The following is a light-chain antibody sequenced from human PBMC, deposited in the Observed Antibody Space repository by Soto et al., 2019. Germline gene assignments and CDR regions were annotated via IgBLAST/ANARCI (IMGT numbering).Light chain of an antibody. V-gene: IGKV1-5*01. J-gene: IGKJ4*01. CDR1: QSISSW. CDR2: DAS. Sequence: DIPMTQSPSTLSASVGDRVTITCRASQSISSWLAWYQQKPGKAPKLLIYDASSLERGVPSRFSGSGSGTEFTLTISSLQPDDFATYYCQHYHSSPLTFGGGTEVEIK. CDR3: QHYHSSPLT.